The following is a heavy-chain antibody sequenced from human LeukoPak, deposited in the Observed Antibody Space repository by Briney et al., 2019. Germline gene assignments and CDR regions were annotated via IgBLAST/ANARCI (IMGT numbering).Heavy chain of an antibody. D-gene: IGHD1-26*01. V-gene: IGHV3-66*01. CDR2: LYASGTT. J-gene: IGHJ4*02. CDR3: AAKGNGYTGIYVFAH. Sequence: GSLRLSCAASGFGVSVNYMSWVRQAPGRGLEWVSVLYASGTTKYADSVKGRFTISRDTSDNTLNLQMNGLGAEDSAVYYCAAKGNGYTGIYVFAHWGQGTLVTVSA. CDR1: GFGVSVNY.